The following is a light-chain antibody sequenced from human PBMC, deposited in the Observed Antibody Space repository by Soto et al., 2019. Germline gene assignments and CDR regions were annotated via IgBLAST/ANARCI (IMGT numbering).Light chain of an antibody. CDR2: GNN. V-gene: IGLV1-40*01. J-gene: IGLJ1*01. Sequence: QSVLTQPPPVSGAPGQRVTISCTGSSSNIGAGYDVHWYQQRPGTAPKLLIFGNNNRPSGVPDRFSGSKSGTSASLAITGLQAEDEGDYYCQSYDSTLSARYVFGTGTKLTVL. CDR3: QSYDSTLSARYV. CDR1: SSNIGAGYD.